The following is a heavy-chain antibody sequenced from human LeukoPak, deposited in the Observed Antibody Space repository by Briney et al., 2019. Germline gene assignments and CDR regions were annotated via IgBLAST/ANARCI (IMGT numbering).Heavy chain of an antibody. CDR2: FDPEDGET. Sequence: ASVRVSCKVSGYTLTELSMHWVRQAPGKGLEWMGGFDPEDGETIYAQKFQGRVTMTEDTSTDTAYMELSSLRSEDTAVYYCARGTIDYGDPYFDYWGQGTLVTVSS. CDR1: GYTLTELS. J-gene: IGHJ4*02. CDR3: ARGTIDYGDPYFDY. V-gene: IGHV1-24*01. D-gene: IGHD4-17*01.